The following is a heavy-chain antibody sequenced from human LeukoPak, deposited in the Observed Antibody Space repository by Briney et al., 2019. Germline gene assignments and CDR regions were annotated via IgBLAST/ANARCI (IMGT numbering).Heavy chain of an antibody. Sequence: PGGSLRLSCAASGFTFSDYYMSWIRQAPGKGLEWVSYISSSGSTIHYADSVKGRFTISRDNAKNSLYLQMNSLRAEDTAVYYCARERSYSGSYDFDYWGQGTLVTVSS. D-gene: IGHD1-26*01. J-gene: IGHJ4*02. V-gene: IGHV3-11*04. CDR3: ARERSYSGSYDFDY. CDR2: ISSSGSTI. CDR1: GFTFSDYY.